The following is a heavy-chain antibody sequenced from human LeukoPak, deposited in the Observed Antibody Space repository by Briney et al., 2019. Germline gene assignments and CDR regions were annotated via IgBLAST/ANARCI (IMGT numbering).Heavy chain of an antibody. V-gene: IGHV1-18*01. J-gene: IGHJ4*02. CDR3: AREPPIFYGSATIAMDH. D-gene: IGHD3-10*01. CDR1: GYTFRSFG. CDR2: ISIYNGDT. Sequence: APVKVSCKGSGYTFRSFGISWVRQAPGQGLEWMGWISIYNGDTKYAQKFQDRVTMTRDTSTSTAYMEVRSLRSDDTAVYYCAREPPIFYGSATIAMDHWGQGTLVTVSS.